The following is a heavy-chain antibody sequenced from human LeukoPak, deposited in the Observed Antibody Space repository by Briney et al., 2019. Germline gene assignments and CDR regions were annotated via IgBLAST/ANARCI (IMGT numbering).Heavy chain of an antibody. D-gene: IGHD6-25*01. CDR2: IKQDGSEK. CDR1: GFTFSSYW. Sequence: GGSLRLSCAVSGFTFSSYWMSWVRQAPGKGLEWVANIKQDGSEKYYVDSVKGRFTISRDNAKNSLYLQMNSLRGEDTAVYYCARGSGPRGYWGQGTLVTVSS. J-gene: IGHJ4*02. CDR3: ARGSGPRGY. V-gene: IGHV3-7*01.